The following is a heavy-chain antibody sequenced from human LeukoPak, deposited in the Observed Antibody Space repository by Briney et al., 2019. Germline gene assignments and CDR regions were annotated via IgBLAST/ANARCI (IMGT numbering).Heavy chain of an antibody. CDR3: ARKREPYYYYYYGMDV. J-gene: IGHJ6*02. Sequence: GGSLRLSCAASGFTFSSFGMHWVRQAPGKGLEWVSAISGSGGSTYYADSVKGRFTISRDNSKNTLYLQMNSLRAEDTAVYYCARKREPYYYYYYGMDVWGQGTTVTVSS. D-gene: IGHD1-26*01. CDR2: ISGSGGST. V-gene: IGHV3-23*01. CDR1: GFTFSSFG.